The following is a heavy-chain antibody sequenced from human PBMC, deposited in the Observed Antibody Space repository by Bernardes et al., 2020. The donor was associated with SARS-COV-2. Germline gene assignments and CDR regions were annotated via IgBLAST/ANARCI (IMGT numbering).Heavy chain of an antibody. J-gene: IGHJ4*02. CDR1: GYTFTHYY. D-gene: IGHD1-26*01. Sequence: ASVKVSCKASGYTFTHYYIHWVRQAPGQGFEWMGWINPSSGVTNYAQKFQGRVTMTRDTSITTAYMELSGLKSDDTAVYYCARGPVGTPDFWGQGTLVTVSS. CDR3: ARGPVGTPDF. CDR2: INPSSGVT. V-gene: IGHV1-2*02.